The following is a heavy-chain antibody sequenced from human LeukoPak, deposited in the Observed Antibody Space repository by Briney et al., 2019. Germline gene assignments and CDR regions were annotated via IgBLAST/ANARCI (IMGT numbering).Heavy chain of an antibody. V-gene: IGHV1-18*01. J-gene: IGHJ6*03. D-gene: IGHD3-22*01. CDR3: ARGPGGRSGYYPLEDYYYYYYMDV. CDR1: GYTFTSNG. Sequence: ASVKVSCKASGYTFTSNGINWVRQARGQGLEWMGWIRVYNGNTNYAQKLQGRVTMTTDTSTSTAYMELRSLRSDDTAVYYCARGPGGRSGYYPLEDYYYYYYMDVWGKGTTVTVSS. CDR2: IRVYNGNT.